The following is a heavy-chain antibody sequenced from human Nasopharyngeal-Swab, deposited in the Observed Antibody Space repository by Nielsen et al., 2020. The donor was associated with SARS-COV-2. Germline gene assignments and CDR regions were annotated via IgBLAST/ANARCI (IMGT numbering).Heavy chain of an antibody. J-gene: IGHJ4*02. CDR3: ARGDYAWWTNRHYGFDI. Sequence: GESLKISCAASGFTFSNYWMYWVRQAPGKGLVWVSRINTDGSSTSYADSVKGRFTISRDNDKNTLFLHMNSLTAEDTAVYYCARGDYAWWTNRHYGFDIWGQGTQVTVSS. V-gene: IGHV3-74*01. D-gene: IGHD3-16*02. CDR2: INTDGSST. CDR1: GFTFSNYW.